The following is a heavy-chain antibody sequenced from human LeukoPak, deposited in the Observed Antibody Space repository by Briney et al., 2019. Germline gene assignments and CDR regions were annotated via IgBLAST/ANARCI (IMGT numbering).Heavy chain of an antibody. CDR3: ARESGWFDP. V-gene: IGHV3-9*01. CDR2: ISWNSGNI. D-gene: IGHD1-26*01. CDR1: GFTFDDYA. Sequence: GGSLRLSCAASGFTFDDYAMHWVRQAPGKGLEWVSGISWNSGNIGYADSVKGRFTISRDNAKNSLYLQMNSLRAEDTALYYCARESGWFDPCGQGTLVTVSS. J-gene: IGHJ5*02.